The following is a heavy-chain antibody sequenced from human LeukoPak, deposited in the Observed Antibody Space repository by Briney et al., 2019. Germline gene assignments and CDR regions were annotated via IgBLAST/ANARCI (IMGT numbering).Heavy chain of an antibody. D-gene: IGHD2-2*01. CDR1: GGSISTSNYY. J-gene: IGHJ4*02. V-gene: IGHV4-39*07. CDR3: ARLDYKGVPSDY. Sequence: SETLSLTCTVSGGSISTSNYYWSWIRQPPGKGLEWIGEINHSGSTNYNPSLKSRVTISVDTSENQFSLKLSSVTAADTAVYYCARLDYKGVPSDYWGQGTLVTVSS. CDR2: INHSGST.